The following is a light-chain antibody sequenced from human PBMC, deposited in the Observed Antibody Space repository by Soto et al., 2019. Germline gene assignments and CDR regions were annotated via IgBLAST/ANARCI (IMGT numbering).Light chain of an antibody. Sequence: QSVLTQSPSASASLGASVNLTCTVSGGHSSNAIAWHQQQPEKGPRYLMKLYSDGSHNKGDGIPDRFSGSSSGAERYLTISSLQSEDEADYYCQTWGTGMGLFGGGTKLNVL. CDR3: QTWGTGMGL. CDR2: LYSDGSH. J-gene: IGLJ2*01. V-gene: IGLV4-69*01. CDR1: GGHSSNA.